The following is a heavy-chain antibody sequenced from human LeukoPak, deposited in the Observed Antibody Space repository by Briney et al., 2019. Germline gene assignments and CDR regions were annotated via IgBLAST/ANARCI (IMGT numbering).Heavy chain of an antibody. CDR2: ISSSSSYI. V-gene: IGHV3-21*01. J-gene: IGHJ4*02. Sequence: NSGGSLRLSCAASGFTLSTYWMNWVRQAPGKGLEWVSSISSSSSYIYYADSVKGRFTISRDNAKNSLYLQMNSLRAEDTAVYYCASTGYCSGGSCYYFDYWGQGTLVTVSS. D-gene: IGHD2-15*01. CDR3: ASTGYCSGGSCYYFDY. CDR1: GFTLSTYW.